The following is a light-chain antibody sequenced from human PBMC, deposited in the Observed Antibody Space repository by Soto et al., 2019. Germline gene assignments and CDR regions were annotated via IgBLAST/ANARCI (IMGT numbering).Light chain of an antibody. J-gene: IGLJ1*01. Sequence: QSVLTQPPSVSGAPGQRVTISCTGSSSNIGTGYDVHWYQHLPGTAHKLLIYGNSNRPSGVPDRFSGSKSGTSASLAITGLQAEDASDYYCQSHDSSLSGYVFGIGTKLTV. CDR1: SSNIGTGYD. V-gene: IGLV1-40*01. CDR3: QSHDSSLSGYV. CDR2: GNS.